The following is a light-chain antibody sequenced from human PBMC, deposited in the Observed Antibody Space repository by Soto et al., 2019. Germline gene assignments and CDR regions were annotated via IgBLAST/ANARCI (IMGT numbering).Light chain of an antibody. CDR1: SSNIGRNT. J-gene: IGLJ2*01. Sequence: QPVLTQPPSASGTPGQRVTISCSGSSSNIGRNTVNWYQQLPRTAPKLLIYNNNQRPSGVPDRFSGSKSGTSASLAISGLQSEDDADYYCAAWDDRFGGVFGGGTKLTVL. CDR3: AAWDDRFGGV. V-gene: IGLV1-44*01. CDR2: NNN.